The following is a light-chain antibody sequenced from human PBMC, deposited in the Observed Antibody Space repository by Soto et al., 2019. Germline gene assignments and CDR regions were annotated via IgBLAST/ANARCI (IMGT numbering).Light chain of an antibody. CDR1: SSNIGSNY. J-gene: IGLJ2*01. Sequence: QPVLTQPPSASGTPGQRVTISCSGSSSNIGSNYVYWYQQLPGTAPKLLIYRNNQRPSGVPDRFSGSKSGTSASLAISGLRSEDEADYYCAPWDDSLSGVVFGGGTKATVL. CDR2: RNN. V-gene: IGLV1-47*01. CDR3: APWDDSLSGVV.